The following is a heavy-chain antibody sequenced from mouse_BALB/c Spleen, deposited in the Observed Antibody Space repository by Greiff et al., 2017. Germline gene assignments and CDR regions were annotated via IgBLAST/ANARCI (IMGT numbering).Heavy chain of an antibody. CDR3: ARDVYDGFPRFAY. CDR1: GFSLTSYG. Sequence: VKLKQSGPGLVAPSQSLSITCTVSGFSLTSYGLPWVRQPPGKGLEWLGVIWAGGSTNYNSALMSRLSISKDNSKSQVFLKMNSLQTDDTAMYYCARDVYDGFPRFAYWGQGTLVTVSA. J-gene: IGHJ3*01. D-gene: IGHD2-3*01. V-gene: IGHV2-9*02. CDR2: IWAGGST.